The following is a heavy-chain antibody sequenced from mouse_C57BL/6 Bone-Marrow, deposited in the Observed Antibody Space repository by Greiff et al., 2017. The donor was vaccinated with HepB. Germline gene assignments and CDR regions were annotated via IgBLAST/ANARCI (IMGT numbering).Heavy chain of an antibody. CDR3: ARSPGYDGGGHAMDY. D-gene: IGHD2-14*01. CDR2: IRNKANGYTT. CDR1: GFTFTDYY. J-gene: IGHJ4*01. Sequence: EVQRVESGGGLVQPGGSLSLSCAASGFTFTDYYMSWVRQPPGKALEWLGFIRNKANGYTTEYSASVKGRFTISRDNSQSILYLQMNALRAEDSATYYCARSPGYDGGGHAMDYWGQGTSVTVSS. V-gene: IGHV7-3*01.